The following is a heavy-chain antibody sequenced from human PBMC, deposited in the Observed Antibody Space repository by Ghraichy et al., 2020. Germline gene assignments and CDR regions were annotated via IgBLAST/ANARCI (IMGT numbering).Heavy chain of an antibody. CDR3: ARNPPETGYFDP. CDR1: GYTFTSYD. Sequence: ASVKVSCKASGYTFTSYDINWVRQATGQGLEWMGWMNPNSGNTGYAQKFQGRVTMTRNTSIGTAYMELSSLRSEDTAVYYCARNPPETGYFDPWGPGTLVTVSS. V-gene: IGHV1-8*01. D-gene: IGHD5-12*01. CDR2: MNPNSGNT. J-gene: IGHJ5*02.